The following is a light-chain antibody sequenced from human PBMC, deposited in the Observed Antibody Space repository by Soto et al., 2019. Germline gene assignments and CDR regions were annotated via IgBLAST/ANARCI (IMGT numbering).Light chain of an antibody. CDR3: SSYAASRTWV. CDR1: SSDVGGYSF. V-gene: IGLV2-14*01. CDR2: EVF. Sequence: QSALTQPASVSGSPGQSITISSTGTSSDVGGYSFGSWYQQHPGKDPKLMIYEVFNRPSGVSTRFSGSKSANTASLTISGLQPEDEADYYCSSYAASRTWVFGGGTKVTVL. J-gene: IGLJ3*02.